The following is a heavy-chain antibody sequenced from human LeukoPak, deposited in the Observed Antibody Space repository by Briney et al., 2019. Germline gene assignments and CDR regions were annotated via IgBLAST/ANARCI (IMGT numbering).Heavy chain of an antibody. Sequence: SETLSLTCAVYGGSFSGYYWSWIRQPPGKGLEWIGEISHSGSTNYNPSLKSRVTISVDTSKNQFSLKLSSVTAADTAVYYCARMRLRSMIRTFVAPREYWGQGTLVTVSS. CDR1: GGSFSGYY. V-gene: IGHV4-34*01. CDR3: ARMRLRSMIRTFVAPREY. CDR2: ISHSGST. J-gene: IGHJ4*02. D-gene: IGHD3-10*01.